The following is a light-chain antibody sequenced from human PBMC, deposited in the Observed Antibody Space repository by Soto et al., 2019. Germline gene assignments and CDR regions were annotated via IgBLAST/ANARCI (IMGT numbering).Light chain of an antibody. CDR3: QQSYSTPPWT. Sequence: IQMTHSPSSLSASLGDRVTITCRASHSISSWLAWYQQKPGKAPKLLIYAASSLQSGVPSRFSGSGSGTDFTLTISSLQPEDFATYYCQQSYSTPPWTFGQGTKVDIK. CDR2: AAS. CDR1: HSISSW. V-gene: IGKV1-39*01. J-gene: IGKJ1*01.